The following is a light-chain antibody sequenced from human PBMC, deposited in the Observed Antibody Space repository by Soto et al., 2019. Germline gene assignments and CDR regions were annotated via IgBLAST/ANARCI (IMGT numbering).Light chain of an antibody. CDR3: QQYNNWPPWT. CDR1: QSVSSN. J-gene: IGKJ1*01. Sequence: EIVMTQSPATLSVSLGERATLSCRASQSVSSNLAWYQQTPGQAPRLLIYGASTRATGIPARFSGSGSGTEFTLTNSSLQSEDFEVYYCQQYNNWPPWTFGQGTKVEIK. CDR2: GAS. V-gene: IGKV3-15*01.